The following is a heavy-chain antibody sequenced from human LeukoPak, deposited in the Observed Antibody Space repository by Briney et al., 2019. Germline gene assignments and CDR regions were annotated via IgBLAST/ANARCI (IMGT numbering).Heavy chain of an antibody. CDR3: ASLSGLRFKAEYFQH. V-gene: IGHV3-21*01. J-gene: IGHJ1*01. D-gene: IGHD5-12*01. Sequence: GGSLRLSCAASGFTFSSYSMNWVRQAPGKGLEWVSSISSISSYIYYADSVKGRSTISRDNATNSLYLQMNSLRAEDTAVYYCASLSGLRFKAEYFQHWGQGTLVTVSS. CDR2: ISSISSYI. CDR1: GFTFSSYS.